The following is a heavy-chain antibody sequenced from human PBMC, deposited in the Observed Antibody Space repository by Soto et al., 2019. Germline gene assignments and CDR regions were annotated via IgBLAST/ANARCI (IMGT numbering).Heavy chain of an antibody. Sequence: GGSLRLSCAAPVFQFGSKAMSWVRKAPGKGLEWVSGIPGSGGITDYADAVKGRFTICRDNSRNTVYLQMTYLRVEDTAVYFCAKHTTFYYDSTGPGDYFYYWGQGTLVTVSS. CDR1: VFQFGSKA. CDR3: AKHTTFYYDSTGPGDYFYY. CDR2: IPGSGGIT. D-gene: IGHD3-22*01. J-gene: IGHJ4*02. V-gene: IGHV3-23*01.